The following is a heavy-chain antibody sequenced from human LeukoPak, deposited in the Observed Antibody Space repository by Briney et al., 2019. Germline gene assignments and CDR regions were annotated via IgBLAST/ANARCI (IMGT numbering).Heavy chain of an antibody. CDR1: GYTFPGYY. CDR3: ARVNDYYDSSGYDFYAFDI. Sequence: ASVKVSCKASGYTFPGYYMHWVRQAPGQGLEWMGWINPNSGGTNYAQKFQGRVTMTRDTSISTAYMELSRLRSDDTAVYYCARVNDYYDSSGYDFYAFDIWGQGTMVTVSS. D-gene: IGHD3-22*01. CDR2: INPNSGGT. J-gene: IGHJ3*02. V-gene: IGHV1-2*02.